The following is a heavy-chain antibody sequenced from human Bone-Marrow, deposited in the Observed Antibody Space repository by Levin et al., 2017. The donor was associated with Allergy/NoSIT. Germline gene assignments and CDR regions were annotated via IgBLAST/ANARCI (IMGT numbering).Heavy chain of an antibody. V-gene: IGHV1-18*01. J-gene: IGHJ4*02. CDR2: ISAYNGNT. D-gene: IGHD3-16*01. Sequence: GESLKISCKASGYTFTSYGISWVRQAPGQGLEWMGWISAYNGNTNYAQKLQGRVTMTTDTSTSTAYMELRSLRSDDTAVYYCARLGRYKGIDYWGQGTLVTVSS. CDR1: GYTFTSYG. CDR3: ARLGRYKGIDY.